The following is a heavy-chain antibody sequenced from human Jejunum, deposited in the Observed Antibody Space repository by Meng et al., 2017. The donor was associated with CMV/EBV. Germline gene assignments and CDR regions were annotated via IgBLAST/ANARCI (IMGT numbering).Heavy chain of an antibody. J-gene: IGHJ4*02. CDR2: IYSGGST. V-gene: IGHV3-53*01. Sequence: LSCAASGLTVGGNSMTWVRQAPGKGLEWVSIIYSGGSTYYADSVKGRFTVSRDYSKNTVSLQMNSLRVEDSALYYCARGRAGYYFDSWGQGTLVTVSS. CDR1: GLTVGGNS. CDR3: ARGRAGYYFDS. D-gene: IGHD2-15*01.